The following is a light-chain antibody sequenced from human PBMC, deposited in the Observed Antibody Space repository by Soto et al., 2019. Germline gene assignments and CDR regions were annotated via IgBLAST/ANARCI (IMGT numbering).Light chain of an antibody. J-gene: IGKJ3*01. CDR1: QSISSY. Sequence: DIQMTQSPSSLSASVGDRVTITCRASQSISSYLNWYQQKSGEAPKLLIYAASSLQSGVPSRFSGSGSETEFTLTISSLQPEDFATYYCQRGYHTPFTFGPGTKVDIK. CDR2: AAS. V-gene: IGKV1-39*01. CDR3: QRGYHTPFT.